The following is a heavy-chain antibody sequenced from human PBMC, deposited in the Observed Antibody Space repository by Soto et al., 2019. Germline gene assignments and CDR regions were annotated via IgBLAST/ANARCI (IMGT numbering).Heavy chain of an antibody. Sequence: QITLKESGPTLVNPTQTLTLTCTFSGFSLSTSGAAVGWIRQPPGKALEWLALVYGDDDKRYSPAIKNRVTITKYTSKNQVVLTLTNAEPVDTATYYCDSRQLVNFFGLVTQTDVWFDSWGQGTLVTVPS. CDR3: DSRQLVNFFGLVTQTDVWFDS. CDR1: GFSLSTSGAA. CDR2: VYGDDDK. J-gene: IGHJ5*01. V-gene: IGHV2-5*02. D-gene: IGHD3-3*01.